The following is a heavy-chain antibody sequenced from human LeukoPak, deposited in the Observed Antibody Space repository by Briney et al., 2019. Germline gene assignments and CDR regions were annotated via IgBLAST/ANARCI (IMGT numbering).Heavy chain of an antibody. V-gene: IGHV6-1*01. CDR2: TYYRSKWYN. CDR3: ARERGPAGLRGP. D-gene: IGHD2-2*01. Sequence: SQTLSLTCAISGDSVSSNSAAWNWIRQSPSRGLEWLGRTYYRSKWYNDYAVSVKSRITINPDTSKNQFSLKLSSVTAADTAVYYCARERGPAGLRGPWGQGTLVTVSS. J-gene: IGHJ4*02. CDR1: GDSVSSNSAA.